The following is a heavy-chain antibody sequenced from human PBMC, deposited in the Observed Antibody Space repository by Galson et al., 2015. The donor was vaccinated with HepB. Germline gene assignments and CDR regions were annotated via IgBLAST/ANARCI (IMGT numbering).Heavy chain of an antibody. CDR3: ATSVGYFGAFDI. CDR2: IYYSGST. V-gene: IGHV4-39*01. Sequence: SETLSLTCTVSGGSISSSSYYWGWIRQPPGKGLEWIGSIYYSGSTYYNPSLKSRVTISVDTSKNQFSLKLSSVTAADTAVYYCATSVGYFGAFDIWGQGTMVTVSS. J-gene: IGHJ3*02. D-gene: IGHD3-10*01. CDR1: GGSISSSSYY.